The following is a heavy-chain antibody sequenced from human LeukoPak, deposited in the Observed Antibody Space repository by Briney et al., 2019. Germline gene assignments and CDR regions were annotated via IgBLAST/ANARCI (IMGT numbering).Heavy chain of an antibody. CDR3: ARDRYCSGGSCYLGGRDWFDP. J-gene: IGHJ5*02. Sequence: GGSLRLSCAASGFTFSSYAMHWVRQAPSKGLEWVAVISYDGSNKYYADSVKGRFTISRDNSKNTLYLQMNSLRAEDTAVYYCARDRYCSGGSCYLGGRDWFDPWGQGTLVTVSS. D-gene: IGHD2-15*01. V-gene: IGHV3-30-3*01. CDR2: ISYDGSNK. CDR1: GFTFSSYA.